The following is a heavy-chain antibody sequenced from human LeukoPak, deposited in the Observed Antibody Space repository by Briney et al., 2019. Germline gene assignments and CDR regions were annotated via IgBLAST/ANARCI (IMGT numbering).Heavy chain of an antibody. CDR3: ARDGCSSTSCTYDAFDI. D-gene: IGHD2-2*01. CDR2: ISSSSSTI. J-gene: IGHJ3*02. CDR1: GFTFSSYS. Sequence: GGSLRLSCAASGFTFSSYSMNWVRQAPGKGLEWVSYISSSSSTIYYADSVKGRFTISRDNAKNSLYLQMNSLRAEDTAVYYCARDGCSSTSCTYDAFDIWGQGTMVTVSS. V-gene: IGHV3-48*01.